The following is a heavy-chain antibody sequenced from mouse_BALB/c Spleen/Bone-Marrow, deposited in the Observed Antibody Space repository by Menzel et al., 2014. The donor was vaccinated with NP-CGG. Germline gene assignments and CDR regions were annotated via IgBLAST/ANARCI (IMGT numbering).Heavy chain of an antibody. Sequence: VQLQQSGPELVKPGASVKMSCKASGYTFTGYVMHWVKQKPGQGLEWIGNINPYNDGIKYNEKFKGKATLTSDISSTTAFMELSGLTSEDSAVYFCAREGWLLRFDCWGQGTFLTVSS. CDR3: AREGWLLRFDC. CDR2: INPYNDGI. D-gene: IGHD2-3*01. J-gene: IGHJ2*02. CDR1: GYTFTGYV. V-gene: IGHV1-14*01.